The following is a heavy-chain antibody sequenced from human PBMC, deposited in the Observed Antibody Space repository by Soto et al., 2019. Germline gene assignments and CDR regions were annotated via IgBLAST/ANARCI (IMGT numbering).Heavy chain of an antibody. Sequence: QVQLVESGGGVVQPGTSLRLSCAASGFTFATYGMHWVRQPPGKGLQWVAVTWNDGSENFYGDSVKGLFTISRDSSKNTLNLQMDSLTAEDTAVYYCATGFYSSSIDHWGQGTLVTVTS. CDR1: GFTFATYG. CDR3: ATGFYSSSIDH. V-gene: IGHV3-33*01. J-gene: IGHJ4*02. D-gene: IGHD3-22*01. CDR2: TWNDGSEN.